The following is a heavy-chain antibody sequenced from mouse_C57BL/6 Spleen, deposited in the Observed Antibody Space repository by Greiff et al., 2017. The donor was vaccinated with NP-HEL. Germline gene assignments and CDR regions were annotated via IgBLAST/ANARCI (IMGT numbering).Heavy chain of an antibody. CDR2: INYDGSST. Sequence: DVKLVESEGGLVQPGSSMKLSCTASGFTFSDYYMAWVRQVPEKGLEWVANINYDGSSTYYLDSLKSRFIISRDNAKNILYLQMSSLKSEDTATYYCARDGGYDEGYWYFDVWGTGTTVTVSS. D-gene: IGHD2-2*01. CDR1: GFTFSDYY. J-gene: IGHJ1*03. CDR3: ARDGGYDEGYWYFDV. V-gene: IGHV5-16*01.